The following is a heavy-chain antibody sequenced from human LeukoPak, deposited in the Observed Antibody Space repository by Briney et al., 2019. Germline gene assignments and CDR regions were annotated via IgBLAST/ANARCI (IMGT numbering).Heavy chain of an antibody. D-gene: IGHD1-1*01. J-gene: IGHJ4*02. Sequence: GGSLRLSCVASGFTFSTYWMHWVRQVPGKGLEWVSRINRDGSTTTYADSVEGRFTISRDNAKNTVFLQLNSLRAEDTAIYYCTRDPWGYRAGVMDLWGLGTLVTVSS. V-gene: IGHV3-74*03. CDR3: TRDPWGYRAGVMDL. CDR2: INRDGSTT. CDR1: GFTFSTYW.